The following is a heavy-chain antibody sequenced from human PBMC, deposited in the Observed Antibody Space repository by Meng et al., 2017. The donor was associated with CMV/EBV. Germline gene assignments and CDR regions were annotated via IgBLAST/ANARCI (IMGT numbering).Heavy chain of an antibody. CDR1: GFTVSSNY. CDR3: ARRITSDRFDP. V-gene: IGHV4-39*07. D-gene: IGHD3-10*01. Sequence: ESLKISCAASGFTVSSNYMSWVRQAPGKGLEWIGSIYYSGSTYYNPSLKSRVTISVDTSKNQFSLKLSSVTAADTAVYYCARRITSDRFDPWGQGTLVTVSS. J-gene: IGHJ5*02. CDR2: IYYSGST.